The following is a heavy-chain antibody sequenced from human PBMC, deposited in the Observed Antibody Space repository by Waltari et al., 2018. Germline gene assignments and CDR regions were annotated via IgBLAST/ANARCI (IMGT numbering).Heavy chain of an antibody. CDR3: SRDPNSGTYYPYYMDV. V-gene: IGHV3-49*04. D-gene: IGHD3-10*01. Sequence: EVQLVESGGGLVQPGRSLRLSCTASGFTFSDYAINWVRQAPGKGLEWVGFIRSKAYVATTESAASVKGRFIISRDDSKGIAYLQMNSLKTEDTALYYCSRDPNSGTYYPYYMDVWGKGTMVTVSS. CDR2: IRSKAYVATT. J-gene: IGHJ6*03. CDR1: GFTFSDYA.